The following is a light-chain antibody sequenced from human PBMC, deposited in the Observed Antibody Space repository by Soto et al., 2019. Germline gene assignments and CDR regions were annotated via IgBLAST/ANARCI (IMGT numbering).Light chain of an antibody. CDR3: HQYDRSAIFT. V-gene: IGKV3-15*01. Sequence: ETMMTQSPATLYASPGERVTLSCRATQSVTYNLAWYQQKPGQAPRLLIYGASTRATGIPARFSGRGSGTEFSLTITSLQSEDFAVFYCHQYDRSAIFTFGPGTTVDIK. CDR2: GAS. J-gene: IGKJ3*01. CDR1: QSVTYN.